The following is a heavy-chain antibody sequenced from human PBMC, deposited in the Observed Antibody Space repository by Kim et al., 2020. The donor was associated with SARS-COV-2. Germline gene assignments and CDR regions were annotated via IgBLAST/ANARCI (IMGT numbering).Heavy chain of an antibody. CDR1: GGSISSGGYY. CDR3: AGVVVAATWWFGP. CDR2: IYYSGST. Sequence: SETLSLTCTVSGGSISSGGYYWSWIRQHPGKGLEWIGYIYYSGSTYYNPSLKSRVTISVDTSKNQFSLKLSSVTAADTAVYYCAGVVVAATWWFGPWGQGHRVTVPS. J-gene: IGHJ5*02. D-gene: IGHD2-15*01. V-gene: IGHV4-31*03.